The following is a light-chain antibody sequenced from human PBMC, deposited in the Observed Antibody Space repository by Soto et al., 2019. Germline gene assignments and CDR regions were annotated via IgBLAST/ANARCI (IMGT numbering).Light chain of an antibody. CDR3: ISYTSSRTWV. V-gene: IGLV2-14*01. CDR2: EVN. J-gene: IGLJ3*02. Sequence: QSALTQPASVSGSPGQSITISCTGTSSDVGGYNYVSWYQQHPGKVPKLMIYEVNNRPSGVSNRFSGSKSGNTASLTISGLQAEDEADYYCISYTSSRTWVFGGGTKLTVL. CDR1: SSDVGGYNY.